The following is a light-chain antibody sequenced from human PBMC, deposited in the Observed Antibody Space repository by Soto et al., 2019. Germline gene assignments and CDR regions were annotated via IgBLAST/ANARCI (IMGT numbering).Light chain of an antibody. CDR3: NDNDTSPPLG. J-gene: IGKJ4*01. CDR1: QSVSSSY. Sequence: VLTQSPGTLSLSAGERGSLSCRASQSVSSSYLAWYQQKPGQAPRLLIYGASSRATGIPDRFSGSGSGTDFTLTISRLEHEKCAVYERNDNDTSPPLGFDGGTKVDIK. V-gene: IGKV3-20*01. CDR2: GAS.